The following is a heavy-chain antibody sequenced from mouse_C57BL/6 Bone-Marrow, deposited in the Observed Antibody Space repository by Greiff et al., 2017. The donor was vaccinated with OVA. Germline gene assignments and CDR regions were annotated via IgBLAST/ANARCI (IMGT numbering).Heavy chain of an antibody. V-gene: IGHV3-6*01. J-gene: IGHJ3*01. CDR2: ISYDGSN. CDR1: GYSITSGYY. Sequence: ESGPGLVKPSQSLSLTCSVTGYSITSGYYWHWIRQFPGNKLEWMGYISYDGSNNYNPSLKNRISITRDTSKNQFFLKLNSVTTEDTATYYCASHIRGLRGFAYWGKGTLVTVSA. CDR3: ASHIRGLRGFAY. D-gene: IGHD1-1*01.